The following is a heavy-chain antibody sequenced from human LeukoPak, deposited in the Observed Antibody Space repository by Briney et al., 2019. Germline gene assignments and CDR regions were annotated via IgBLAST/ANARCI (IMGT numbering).Heavy chain of an antibody. J-gene: IGHJ4*02. CDR1: GLSVSSLG. CDR2: ISVNGEIA. CDR3: AQGYSSGWYPY. D-gene: IGHD6-19*01. V-gene: IGHV3-23*01. Sequence: PGGSLRLSCAVYGLSVSSLGMSWVRQSPGKGLEWISAISVNGEIAYYADSVKGRFIISRDNSKNTLYLQLSSLRAEDKAVYYCAQGYSSGWYPYWGQGSLVSVSS.